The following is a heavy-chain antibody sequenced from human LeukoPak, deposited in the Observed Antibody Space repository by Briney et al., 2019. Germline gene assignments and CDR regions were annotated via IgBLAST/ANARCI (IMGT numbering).Heavy chain of an antibody. CDR1: GFTVSSNY. Sequence: PGGSLRLSCAASGFTVSSNYMSWVRQAPGKGLEWVSVIYSGGSTYYADSVKGRFTISRDNSKNTLYLQMNSLRAEDTAVYYCARAWGSSSHEKYFQHWGQGTLVTVSS. V-gene: IGHV3-53*01. J-gene: IGHJ1*01. CDR3: ARAWGSSSHEKYFQH. CDR2: IYSGGST. D-gene: IGHD6-13*01.